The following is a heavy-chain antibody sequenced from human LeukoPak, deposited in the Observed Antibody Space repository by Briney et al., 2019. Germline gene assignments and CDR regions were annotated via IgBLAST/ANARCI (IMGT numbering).Heavy chain of an antibody. J-gene: IGHJ4*02. Sequence: SETLSLTCTVTGGSISSYYWSEIRQPAGKGLEWIGRIYTSGSNNYNPSLKSRVDMSVDTSKNQFSLKLSSVTAADTAVYYCARSVWFGELFLDYWGQGTLVTVSS. CDR2: IYTSGSN. CDR1: GGSISSYY. V-gene: IGHV4-4*07. D-gene: IGHD3-10*01. CDR3: ARSVWFGELFLDY.